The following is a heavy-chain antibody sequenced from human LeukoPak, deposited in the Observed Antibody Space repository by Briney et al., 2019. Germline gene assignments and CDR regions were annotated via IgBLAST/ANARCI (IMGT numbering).Heavy chain of an antibody. J-gene: IGHJ6*03. CDR1: GGSISSSSYY. CDR2: IYYSGST. CDR3: ATCSSSSRYYYYYMDV. D-gene: IGHD6-6*01. Sequence: PSETLSLTCTVSGGSISSSSYYWGWLRQPPGKGLEWIGSIYYSGSTYYNPSLKSRVTISVDTSKNQFSLKLSSVTAADTAVYYCATCSSSSRYYYYYMDVWGKGTTVTVSS. V-gene: IGHV4-39*07.